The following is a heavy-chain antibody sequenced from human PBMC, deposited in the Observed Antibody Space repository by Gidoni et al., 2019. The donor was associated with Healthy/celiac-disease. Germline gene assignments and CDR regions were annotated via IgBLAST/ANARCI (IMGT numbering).Heavy chain of an antibody. Sequence: QVQLVASGGGVVQPGRSLRLSCAAAGFTFSSYGMHWVRQAPGKGLEWVAVISYDGSNKYYADSVKGRFTISRDNSKNTLYLQMNSLRAEDTAVYYCAKDHSWGFSGYWGQGTLVTVSS. J-gene: IGHJ4*02. CDR3: AKDHSWGFSGY. CDR1: GFTFSSYG. CDR2: ISYDGSNK. V-gene: IGHV3-30*18. D-gene: IGHD5-12*01.